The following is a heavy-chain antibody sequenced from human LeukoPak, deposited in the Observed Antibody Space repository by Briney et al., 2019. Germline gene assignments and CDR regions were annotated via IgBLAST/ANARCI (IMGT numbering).Heavy chain of an antibody. V-gene: IGHV1-58*02. CDR2: IGVAGGNT. D-gene: IGHD4-23*01. Sequence: SVKVSCKASGFTFSNSAIQWVRQSRGQRLEWIGWIGVAGGNTNYAQTLQGRITITRDMSTSTAYMELTSLRSDDMAVYYCAAEIYGGNTDCCTFDFWGPGTPVTVSS. CDR1: GFTFSNSA. J-gene: IGHJ3*01. CDR3: AAEIYGGNTDCCTFDF.